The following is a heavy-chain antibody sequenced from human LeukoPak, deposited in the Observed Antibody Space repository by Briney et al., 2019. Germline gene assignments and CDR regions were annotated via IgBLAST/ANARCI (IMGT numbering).Heavy chain of an antibody. CDR2: INHSGST. Sequence: SETPSLTCAVYGGSFSGYYWSWIRQPPGEGLEWIGEINHSGSTNYNPSLKSRVTISVDTSKNQFSLKLSSVTAADTAVYFCARSRITAAGTPPSYWGQGTLVTVSS. CDR1: GGSFSGYY. V-gene: IGHV4-34*01. J-gene: IGHJ4*02. CDR3: ARSRITAAGTPPSY. D-gene: IGHD6-13*01.